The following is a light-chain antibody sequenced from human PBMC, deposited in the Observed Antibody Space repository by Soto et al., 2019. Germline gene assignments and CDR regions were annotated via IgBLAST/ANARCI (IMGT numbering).Light chain of an antibody. CDR2: GAS. J-gene: IGKJ4*01. CDR3: QQRSNWPLT. Sequence: EIVVTQSPATLSVSPGERATLSCRASQSVSSNLAWYQQKPGRAPRLLIYGASSRATGIPDRFSGSGSGTDFTLTISRLEPEDFAVYYCQQRSNWPLTFGGGTKVDIK. CDR1: QSVSSN. V-gene: IGKV3D-20*02.